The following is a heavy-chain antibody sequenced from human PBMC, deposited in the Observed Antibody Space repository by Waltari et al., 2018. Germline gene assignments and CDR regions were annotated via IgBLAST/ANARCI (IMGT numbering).Heavy chain of an antibody. CDR1: GGTFSSYT. CDR2: IIPILGIA. D-gene: IGHD3-22*01. V-gene: IGHV1-69*08. CDR3: ARDPPTQDYYDSSGYYRDY. J-gene: IGHJ4*02. Sequence: QVQLVQSGAEVKKPGSSVKVSCKASGGTFSSYTISWVRQAPGQGLEWMGRIIPILGIANYAQKFQGRVTITADKSTSTAYMELSSLRSEDTAVYYCARDPPTQDYYDSSGYYRDYWGQGTLVTVSS.